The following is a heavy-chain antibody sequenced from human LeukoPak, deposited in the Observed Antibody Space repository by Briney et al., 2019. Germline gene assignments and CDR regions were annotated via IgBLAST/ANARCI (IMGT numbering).Heavy chain of an antibody. Sequence: ASVKVSCKASGYTVTSYYMHWVRQAPGQGLEWMGGIIPIFGTANYAQKFQGRVTITADESTSTAYMELSSLRSEDTAVYYCARGIAGYSSGWYRFDYWGQGTLVTVSS. V-gene: IGHV1-69*13. CDR2: IIPIFGTA. CDR1: GYTVTSYY. D-gene: IGHD6-19*01. CDR3: ARGIAGYSSGWYRFDY. J-gene: IGHJ4*02.